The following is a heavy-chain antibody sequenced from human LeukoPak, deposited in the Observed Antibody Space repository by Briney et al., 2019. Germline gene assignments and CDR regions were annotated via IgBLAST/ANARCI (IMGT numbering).Heavy chain of an antibody. CDR3: ARIVDTAMVVRFDP. D-gene: IGHD5-18*01. Sequence: ASVKVSCKASGGTFSSYAISWVRQAPGQGLEWMGGIIPIFGTANYAQKFQGRVTITADKSPSTAYMELSSLRSEDTAVYYCARIVDTAMVVRFDPWGQGTLVTVSS. V-gene: IGHV1-69*06. CDR1: GGTFSSYA. CDR2: IIPIFGTA. J-gene: IGHJ5*02.